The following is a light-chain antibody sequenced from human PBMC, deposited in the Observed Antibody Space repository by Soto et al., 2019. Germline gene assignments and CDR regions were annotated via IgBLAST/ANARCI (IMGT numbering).Light chain of an antibody. J-gene: IGKJ1*01. CDR1: QTISGNN. CDR2: GTS. CDR3: QQYISWT. V-gene: IGKV3-20*01. Sequence: EIVLTQSPGTLSVSPGERATLSARASQTISGNNLAGYQQKPGQAPSLLIYGTSSRATGIPDRFSGSGSGTDFTLTISRLEPEDSAIYYCQQYISWTFGQGTKVEI.